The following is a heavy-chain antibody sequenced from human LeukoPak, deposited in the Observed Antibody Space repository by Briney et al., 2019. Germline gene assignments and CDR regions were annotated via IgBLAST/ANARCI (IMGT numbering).Heavy chain of an antibody. J-gene: IGHJ5*02. D-gene: IGHD6-19*01. CDR1: GGSLNSSNW. V-gene: IGHV4-4*02. CDR3: ARDRSGWYDGFDP. CDR2: IYHSGST. Sequence: SETLSLTCAVSGGSLNSSNWWSWVRPPPGKGLEWIEEIYHSGSTNYNPSLKSRVTISVDKSKNQFSLKLSSVTAADTAVYYCARDRSGWYDGFDPWGQGTLVTVSS.